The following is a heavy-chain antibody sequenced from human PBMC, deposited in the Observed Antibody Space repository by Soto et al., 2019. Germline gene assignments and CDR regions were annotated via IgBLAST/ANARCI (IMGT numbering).Heavy chain of an antibody. CDR2: ISTYSGNT. V-gene: IGHV1-18*01. CDR1: GYTFTTYG. D-gene: IGHD3-10*01. J-gene: IGHJ4*02. Sequence: GASVKVSCKTSGYTFTTYGITWVRQAPGRGLEWMGWISTYSGNTKNAQKVQGRVTMTTDTSTSTAYMELRSLRSDDTAVYYCARDFVRGLIIRYDYWGQGTLVTVSS. CDR3: ARDFVRGLIIRYDY.